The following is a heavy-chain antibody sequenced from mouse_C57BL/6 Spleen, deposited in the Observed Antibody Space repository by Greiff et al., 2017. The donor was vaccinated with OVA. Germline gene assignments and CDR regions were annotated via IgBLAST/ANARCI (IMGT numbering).Heavy chain of an antibody. CDR2: IDPSDSYT. V-gene: IGHV1-69*01. CDR1: GYTFTSYW. CDR3: ARRRAYDYDDYYAMDY. J-gene: IGHJ4*01. Sequence: QVHVKQPGAELVMPGASVKLSCKASGYTFTSYWMHWVKQRPGQGLEWIGEIDPSDSYTNYNQKFKGKSTLTVDKSSSTAYMQLSSLTSEDSAVYYCARRRAYDYDDYYAMDYWGQGTSVTVSS. D-gene: IGHD2-4*01.